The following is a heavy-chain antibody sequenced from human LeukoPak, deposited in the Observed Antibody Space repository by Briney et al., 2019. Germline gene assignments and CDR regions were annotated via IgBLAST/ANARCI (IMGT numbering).Heavy chain of an antibody. Sequence: SETLSLTCTVSGYSISSGYYWGWIRQPPGKGLEWIGSIYHSGSTFYNPSLKSRVTISVDTSKKQFSLKLNSVTAADTAVYYCARVEVVVTVFDYWGQGTLVTVSS. CDR1: GYSISSGYY. CDR3: ARVEVVVTVFDY. D-gene: IGHD2-21*02. CDR2: IYHSGST. V-gene: IGHV4-38-2*02. J-gene: IGHJ4*02.